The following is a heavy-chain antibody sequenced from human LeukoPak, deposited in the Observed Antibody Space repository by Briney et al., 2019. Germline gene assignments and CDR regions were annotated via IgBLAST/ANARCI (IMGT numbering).Heavy chain of an antibody. V-gene: IGHV3-7*01. CDR1: GFTFSNYW. Sequence: GGSLRLSCAASGFTFSNYWMSWVRQAPGKGLEWVANIRQDGSEKYYVDSMRGRFTISRDNAKNSLYLQMSSLRAEDTAVYYCARFTFNYYDSSGLYSDYWGQGTLVTVSS. D-gene: IGHD3-22*01. CDR2: IRQDGSEK. J-gene: IGHJ4*02. CDR3: ARFTFNYYDSSGLYSDY.